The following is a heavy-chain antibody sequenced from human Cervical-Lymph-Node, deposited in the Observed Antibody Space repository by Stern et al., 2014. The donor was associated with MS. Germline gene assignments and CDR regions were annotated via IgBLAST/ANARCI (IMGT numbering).Heavy chain of an antibody. CDR2: INPNSGGT. J-gene: IGHJ5*02. D-gene: IGHD3-9*01. V-gene: IGHV1-2*02. Sequence: QLMQFGAEVKKPGAAVKVSCKASGDTLTGYYMHWVRQAPGQGLEWMGWINPNSGGTNYAQKFQGRVTMTRDTSINTAYMELSGLRSDDTAVYFCARGPSIFWFDRWGQGTLVTVSS. CDR1: GDTLTGYY. CDR3: ARGPSIFWFDR.